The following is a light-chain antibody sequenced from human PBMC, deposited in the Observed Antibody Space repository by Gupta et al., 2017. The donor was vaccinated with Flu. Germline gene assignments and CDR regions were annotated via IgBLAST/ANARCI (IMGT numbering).Light chain of an antibody. Sequence: DVVMSQSPLSLSVTLGQAASISCRSSQSLVYKNGITYLTWFQQRPGQSPRRLIYEVSKRDSGAPDRFSGSGSVTDFTLKSSGGEAEDVGVYYGRRGKHPWTFGQGTKVEI. J-gene: IGKJ1*01. CDR2: EVS. V-gene: IGKV2-30*01. CDR3: RRGKHPWT. CDR1: QSLVYKNGITY.